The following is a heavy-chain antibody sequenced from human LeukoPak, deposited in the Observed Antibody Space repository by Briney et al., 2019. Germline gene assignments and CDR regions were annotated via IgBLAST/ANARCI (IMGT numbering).Heavy chain of an antibody. D-gene: IGHD5-18*01. CDR2: IYHSGST. J-gene: IGHJ4*02. Sequence: SETLSLTCTVSGASISSRSYYWGWIRQPPGKGLEWIGSIYHSGSTYYNPSLKSRVTISVDTSKNQFSLKLSSVTAADTAVYYCARFRGYSYGSFDYWGQGTLVTVSS. CDR1: GASISSRSYY. V-gene: IGHV4-39*01. CDR3: ARFRGYSYGSFDY.